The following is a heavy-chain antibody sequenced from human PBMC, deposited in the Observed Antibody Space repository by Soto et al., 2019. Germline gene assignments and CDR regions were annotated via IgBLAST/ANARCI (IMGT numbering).Heavy chain of an antibody. Sequence: SETLSLTCTVSGGSISSYYWSWIRQPPGKGLEWIGYIYYSRSTNYNPSLKSRVTISVDTSKNQFSLKLSSVTAADTAVYYCARGESGSSHYYYYYYMDVWGKGTTVTVSS. V-gene: IGHV4-59*01. CDR1: GGSISSYY. CDR3: ARGESGSSHYYYYYYMDV. J-gene: IGHJ6*03. D-gene: IGHD1-26*01. CDR2: IYYSRST.